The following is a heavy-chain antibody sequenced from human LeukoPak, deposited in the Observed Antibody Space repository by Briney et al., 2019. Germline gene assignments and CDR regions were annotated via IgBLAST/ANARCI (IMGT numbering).Heavy chain of an antibody. J-gene: IGHJ1*01. CDR1: GGSVTSGSYY. D-gene: IGHD2-2*01. Sequence: SSETLSLTCIVSGGSVTSGSYYWGWIRQPPGKGLEWIGSMYYSGTTYYNPSLNSRVTMSVDTSKNQFSLKLSSVTAADTAVYYCARLSHYANGGYFQHWGQGTLVTVSS. CDR3: ARLSHYANGGYFQH. CDR2: MYYSGTT. V-gene: IGHV4-39*01.